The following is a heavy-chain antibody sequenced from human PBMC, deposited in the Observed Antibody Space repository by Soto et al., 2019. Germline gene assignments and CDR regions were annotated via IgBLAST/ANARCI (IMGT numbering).Heavy chain of an antibody. V-gene: IGHV4-39*01. D-gene: IGHD6-19*01. Sequence: QLQLQESGPGLVKASETLSLTCTVSGGSISSGYYYWGWIRQPPGRGLEWIASIFYSGSTYYNPSLKSRVTISVDTSKNQFSLNLSSVTAADTAVYYCARQLGRSGWYTGRQNWFDPWGQGTLVTVSS. CDR2: IFYSGST. J-gene: IGHJ5*02. CDR1: GGSISSGYYY. CDR3: ARQLGRSGWYTGRQNWFDP.